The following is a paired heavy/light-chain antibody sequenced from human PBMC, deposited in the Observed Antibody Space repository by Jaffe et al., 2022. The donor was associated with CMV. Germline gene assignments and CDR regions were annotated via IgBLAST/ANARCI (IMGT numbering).Heavy chain of an antibody. J-gene: IGHJ4*02. CDR3: VRGCSGGSCYWVFAY. CDR2: IDAGNGDT. D-gene: IGHD2-15*01. CDR1: GYTFANYG. V-gene: IGHV1-3*01. Sequence: QVQLVQSGAEVKKPGASVKVSCKASGYTFANYGIHWVRQAPGQRLEWMGRIDAGNGDTQYSQKFQGGVTITRDTSANIVYMELSSLRAEDTALYYCVRGCSGGSCYWVFAYWGQGTLVTVSS.
Light chain of an antibody. CDR1: QTVSSNY. J-gene: IGKJ5*01. V-gene: IGKV3-20*01. Sequence: EIVMTQSPGTLSLSPGERATLSCRASQTVSSNYLIWYQEKPGQAPRLLIYGASIRAAGIPDRFSGSGSGTDFTLTISRLEPEDFAVYFCQQYGSLPVTFGQGTRLEIK. CDR3: QQYGSLPVT. CDR2: GAS.